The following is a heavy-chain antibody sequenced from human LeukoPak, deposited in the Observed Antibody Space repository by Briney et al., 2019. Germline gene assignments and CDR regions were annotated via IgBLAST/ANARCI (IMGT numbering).Heavy chain of an antibody. CDR1: GYTFTGYY. D-gene: IGHD3-3*01. Sequence: ASVKVSCKASGYTFTGYYMHWVRQAPGQGLEWMGWINPNSGGTKYAQKFQGRVTMTRDTSISTAYMELSRLRSDDTAVYYCARASGVPRYYYYMDVWGKGTTVTVSS. CDR3: ARASGVPRYYYYMDV. J-gene: IGHJ6*03. V-gene: IGHV1-2*02. CDR2: INPNSGGT.